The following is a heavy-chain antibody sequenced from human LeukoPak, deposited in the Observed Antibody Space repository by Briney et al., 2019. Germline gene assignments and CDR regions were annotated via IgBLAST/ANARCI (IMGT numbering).Heavy chain of an antibody. D-gene: IGHD6-6*01. J-gene: IGHJ4*02. V-gene: IGHV1-2*02. Sequence: ASVKVSCQASGYIFTGYYMHWVRQAPGQGLEWMGWINPNSGGTNSAQKFQGRVTMTRDTSISTAYMELSRLRSDDTAVYYCAISSSLIAARPVDYWGQGTLVTVAS. CDR1: GYIFTGYY. CDR2: INPNSGGT. CDR3: AISSSLIAARPVDY.